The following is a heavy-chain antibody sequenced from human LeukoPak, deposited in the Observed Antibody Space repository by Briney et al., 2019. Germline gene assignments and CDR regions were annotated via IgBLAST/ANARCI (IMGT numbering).Heavy chain of an antibody. V-gene: IGHV3-7*01. D-gene: IGHD6-19*01. CDR2: IKQDGSEK. CDR3: ARVRYSSGWYDRYYYYGMDV. J-gene: IGHJ6*02. CDR1: GFTFSSYW. Sequence: GGSLRLSCAASGFTFSSYWMSWVRQAPGKGLEWVANIKQDGSEKYYVDSVKGRFTISRDNAKNSLYLQMNSLRAEDTAVYYCARVRYSSGWYDRYYYYGMDVWGQGNTVTVSS.